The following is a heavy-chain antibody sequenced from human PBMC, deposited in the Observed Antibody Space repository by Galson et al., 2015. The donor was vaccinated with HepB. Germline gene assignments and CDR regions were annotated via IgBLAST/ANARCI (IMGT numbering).Heavy chain of an antibody. CDR3: AKSRKLAYGDFFDY. J-gene: IGHJ4*02. CDR1: GFTFNDYA. V-gene: IGHV3-23*01. D-gene: IGHD4-17*01. Sequence: SLRLSCAASGFTFNDYAMSWVRQTPGAGLEWVSTVTGTGSSTSYADSVKGRLTISRDNSKNTLYLQMNSLRAEDTAVYYCAKSRKLAYGDFFDYWGQGTLVTVSS. CDR2: VTGTGSST.